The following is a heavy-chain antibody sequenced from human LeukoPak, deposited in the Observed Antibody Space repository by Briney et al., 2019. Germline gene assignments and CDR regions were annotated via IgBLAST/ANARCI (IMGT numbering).Heavy chain of an antibody. V-gene: IGHV1-46*01. CDR1: GYTFTNYY. D-gene: IGHD6-6*01. CDR2: INPSGGSS. CDR3: ARSSSPPFEY. Sequence: GASVNVSCKASGYTFTNYYMHWVRQAPGQGLEWIGIINPSGGSSSYAQKFQGRVTMTRDTSTSTVYMELSSLRSEDTAVYYCARSSSPPFEYWGQGTLVTVSS. J-gene: IGHJ4*02.